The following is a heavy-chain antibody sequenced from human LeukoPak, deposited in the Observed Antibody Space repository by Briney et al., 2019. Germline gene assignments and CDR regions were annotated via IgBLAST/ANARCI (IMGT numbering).Heavy chain of an antibody. CDR1: GGSITNTNFY. V-gene: IGHV4-39*07. J-gene: IGHJ4*02. CDR2: VYHSGIT. CDR3: AREWQYQFDY. Sequence: SETLSLTCTVSGGSITNTNFYWAWIRQPPGEGLEWIGSVYHSGITYYTPSLKSRVSISVDTSKNQFSLKVTSVTAADTAVYYSAREWQYQFDYWGQGSLVTVSS. D-gene: IGHD4-11*01.